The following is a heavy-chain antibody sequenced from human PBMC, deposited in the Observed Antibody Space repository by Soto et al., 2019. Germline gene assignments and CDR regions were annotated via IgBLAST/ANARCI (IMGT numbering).Heavy chain of an antibody. V-gene: IGHV4-4*07. D-gene: IGHD1-26*01. J-gene: IGHJ4*02. CDR1: GDSMTKYY. CDR3: ARTVGAAYYFDF. CDR2: IYTSGST. Sequence: QVQLQESGPGLVKPSETLSLTCTVSGDSMTKYYWSWIRQPAGKGLEWIGRIYTSGSTNYNPSLKSRVTMSIHTSNNHFSLKLKSVTAADTAVYDCARTVGAAYYFDFWGQGALVTVSS.